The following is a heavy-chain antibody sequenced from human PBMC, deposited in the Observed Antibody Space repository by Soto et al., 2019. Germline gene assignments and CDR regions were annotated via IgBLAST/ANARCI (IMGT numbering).Heavy chain of an antibody. CDR1: GGTFSSYA. CDR2: IIPIFGTA. Sequence: SVKVSCKASGGTFSSYAISWVRQAPGQGLEWMGGIIPIFGTANYAQKFQGRVTITADESTSTAYMELSSLRSEDTAVYYCARDNADRDFGDVSGAHGYYYYYGMDVWGQGTTVTVSS. D-gene: IGHD3-9*01. J-gene: IGHJ6*02. V-gene: IGHV1-69*13. CDR3: ARDNADRDFGDVSGAHGYYYYYGMDV.